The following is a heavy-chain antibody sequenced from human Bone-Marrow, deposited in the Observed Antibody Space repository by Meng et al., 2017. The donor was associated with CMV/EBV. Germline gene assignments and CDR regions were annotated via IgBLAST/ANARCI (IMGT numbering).Heavy chain of an antibody. CDR1: GSRSSSYG. D-gene: IGHD2-2*01. CDR2: IISSGRNI. V-gene: IGHV3-21*01. Sequence: GGSLRPSRAASGSRSSSYGMHWVRQAPGKGLEWVSSIISSGRNIFHADSAKGRFTISRDNAKNPLYLQMNSLRAEDTALYYCARIAGSCSDTNSYSNHFDYWGQGTLVTVSS. CDR3: ARIAGSCSDTNSYSNHFDY. J-gene: IGHJ4*02.